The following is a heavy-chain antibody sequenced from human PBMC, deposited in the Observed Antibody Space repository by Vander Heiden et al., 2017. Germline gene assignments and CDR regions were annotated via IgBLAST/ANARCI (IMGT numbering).Heavy chain of an antibody. J-gene: IGHJ4*02. D-gene: IGHD3-22*01. V-gene: IGHV1-69*01. CDR2: IIPIFATA. CDR1: GGTFSSYA. CDR3: ARAPPSYYYDSSGYSYYFDY. Sequence: QVQLVQSGAEVKKPGSSVKVSCTASGGTFSSYAISWVRQAPGQGLEWMGGIIPIFATANYAQKFQGRVTITADESTSTAYMELSSLRSEDTAVYYCARAPPSYYYDSSGYSYYFDYWGQGTLVTVSS.